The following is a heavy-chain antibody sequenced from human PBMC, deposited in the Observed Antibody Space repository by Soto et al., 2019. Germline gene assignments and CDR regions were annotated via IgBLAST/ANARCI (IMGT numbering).Heavy chain of an antibody. J-gene: IGHJ5*02. D-gene: IGHD2-2*03. CDR2: IYWNDDK. Sequence: SGPTLVNPTQTLTLTCAFSGFSLSGGGVGVGWIRQPPGKALEWVALIYWNDDKRYSPSLKSRLTIAKDTSKNQVVLTMTNMDPEDTATYYCAHKMDTVDWFGPWGRGTLVTVSS. CDR1: GFSLSGGGVG. V-gene: IGHV2-5*01. CDR3: AHKMDTVDWFGP.